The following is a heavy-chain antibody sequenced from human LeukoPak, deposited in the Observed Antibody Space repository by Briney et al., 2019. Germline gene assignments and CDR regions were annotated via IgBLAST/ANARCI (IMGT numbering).Heavy chain of an antibody. V-gene: IGHV4-39*07. D-gene: IGHD7-27*01. Sequence: SETLSLTCIVSGGSISRYYWGWFRQPPGKGLEWIATMFYSGYTYYNPSLKSRVTISIDTSENQVSLKLSFVTAADTALYYCAKEPTGDKSFDSWGQGTLVTVSS. J-gene: IGHJ4*02. CDR1: GGSISRYY. CDR2: MFYSGYT. CDR3: AKEPTGDKSFDS.